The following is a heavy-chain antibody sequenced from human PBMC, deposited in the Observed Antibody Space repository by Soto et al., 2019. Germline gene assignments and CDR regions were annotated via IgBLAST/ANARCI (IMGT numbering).Heavy chain of an antibody. Sequence: PGGSLRLSCAASGFTFNRYPMHWVRQAPGKGLEWVTVISNDGGDKHYADSVKGRFTISRDNSKNTLFLQMNSLRAEDTAVYYCARDLDIAAAAYYFDYWGQGTLVTVSS. CDR1: GFTFNRYP. CDR2: ISNDGGDK. CDR3: ARDLDIAAAAYYFDY. D-gene: IGHD6-13*01. V-gene: IGHV3-30-3*01. J-gene: IGHJ4*02.